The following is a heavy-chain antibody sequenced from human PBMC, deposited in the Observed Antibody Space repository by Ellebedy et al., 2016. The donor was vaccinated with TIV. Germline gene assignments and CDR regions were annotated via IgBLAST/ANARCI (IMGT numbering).Heavy chain of an antibody. J-gene: IGHJ4*02. D-gene: IGHD6-6*01. CDR2: INPNSGGT. CDR3: ARDSLEYSSSSFDY. V-gene: IGHV1-2*02. Sequence: ASVKVSXXASGYTFTGYYMHWVRQAPGQGLEWMGWINPNSGGTNYAQKFQGRVTMTRDTSISTAYMELSRLRSDDTAVYYCARDSLEYSSSSFDYWGQGTLVTVSS. CDR1: GYTFTGYY.